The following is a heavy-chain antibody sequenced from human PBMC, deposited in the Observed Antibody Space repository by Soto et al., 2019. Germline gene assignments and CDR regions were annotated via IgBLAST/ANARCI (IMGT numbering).Heavy chain of an antibody. CDR1: GFTFSSYG. D-gene: IGHD6-13*01. J-gene: IGHJ3*02. CDR3: ARVRQSGYSSSWNIGWDAFDI. Sequence: GGSLRLSCVASGFTFSSYGMHWVRQAPGKGLEWVAVIWYDGSNKYYADSVKGRFTISRDNSKNTLYLQMNSLRAEDTAVYYCARVRQSGYSSSWNIGWDAFDIWGQGTMVTVSS. CDR2: IWYDGSNK. V-gene: IGHV3-33*01.